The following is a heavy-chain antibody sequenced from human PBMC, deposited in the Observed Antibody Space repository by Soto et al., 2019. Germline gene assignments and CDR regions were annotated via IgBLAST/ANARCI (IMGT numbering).Heavy chain of an antibody. CDR3: ARVRSYYYDSSGYYYFDY. Sequence: PGESLKISCKASGYSFTSYWIGWVRQMPGKGLEWMGIIYPGDSDTRYSPSFQGQVTMSADKSISTAYLQWSSLKASDTAMYYCARVRSYYYDSSGYYYFDYWGQGTLVTVS. J-gene: IGHJ4*02. V-gene: IGHV5-51*01. D-gene: IGHD3-22*01. CDR2: IYPGDSDT. CDR1: GYSFTSYW.